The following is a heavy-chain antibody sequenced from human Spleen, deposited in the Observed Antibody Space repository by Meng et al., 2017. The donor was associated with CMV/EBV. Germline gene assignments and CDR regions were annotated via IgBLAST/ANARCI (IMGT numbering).Heavy chain of an antibody. J-gene: IGHJ2*01. CDR3: ARSRTGVFGYFDL. D-gene: IGHD7-27*01. Sequence: KSSGYTFTDYYSHWVRQAPGKGLEWMGRINPNTGDTNYAPKFQGRVTMTRDTSIRTAYMELRRLRSDDTAVYYCARSRTGVFGYFDLWGRGTLVTVSS. CDR1: GYTFTDYY. V-gene: IGHV1-2*06. CDR2: INPNTGDT.